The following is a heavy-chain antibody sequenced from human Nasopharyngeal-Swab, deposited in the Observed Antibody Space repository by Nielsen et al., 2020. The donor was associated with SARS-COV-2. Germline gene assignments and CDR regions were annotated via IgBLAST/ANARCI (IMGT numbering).Heavy chain of an antibody. V-gene: IGHV1-24*01. CDR1: GYTLTELS. J-gene: IGHJ4*02. CDR2: FDPEDGET. D-gene: IGHD6-19*01. CDR3: ATTFAYNSGWYTPLY. Sequence: ASVKVSCKVSGYTLTELSMHWVRQAPGKGLEWMGGFDPEDGETIYAQKFQGRVTMTEDTSTDTAYMELSSLRSEDTAVYYCATTFAYNSGWYTPLYWGQGTLVTVSS.